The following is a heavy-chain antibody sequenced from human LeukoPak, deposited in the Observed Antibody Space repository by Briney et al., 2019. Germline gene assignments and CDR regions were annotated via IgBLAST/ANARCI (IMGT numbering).Heavy chain of an antibody. CDR2: IYNSGST. J-gene: IGHJ4*02. V-gene: IGHV4-59*01. CDR1: GGSISSYY. Sequence: SETLSLTCTVSGGSISSYYWSWIRQPPGKGLEWIGYIYNSGSTNYNPSLKSRVTISVDTSKNKFSLKLSSVTAADTAVYYCARDCSSTSCYNVYWGQGTLVTVSS. D-gene: IGHD2-2*02. CDR3: ARDCSSTSCYNVY.